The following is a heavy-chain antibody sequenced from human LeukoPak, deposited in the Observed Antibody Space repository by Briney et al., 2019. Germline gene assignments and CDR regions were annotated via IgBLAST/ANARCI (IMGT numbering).Heavy chain of an antibody. V-gene: IGHV3-9*01. D-gene: IGHD3-22*01. CDR3: AKEDSSGYSYYFDY. CDR2: ISWNSGSI. J-gene: IGHJ4*02. Sequence: PGRSLRLSCAASGFTFDDYAMYWVRQAPGKGLEWVSGISWNSGSIGYADSVKGRFTISRDNAKNSLYLQMNSLRAEDTALYYCAKEDSSGYSYYFDYWGQGTLVTVSS. CDR1: GFTFDDYA.